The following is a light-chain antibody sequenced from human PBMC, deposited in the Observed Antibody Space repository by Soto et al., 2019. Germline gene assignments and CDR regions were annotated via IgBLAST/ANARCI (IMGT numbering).Light chain of an antibody. CDR3: QQFKSYTLT. J-gene: IGKJ4*01. CDR1: QSVSNNY. CDR2: GAS. V-gene: IGKV3-20*01. Sequence: EILLTQSPGTLSLSPGERATLSCRASQSVSNNYLAWYQQKPGQAPRLLIYGASNRATGIPDRLSGSGSGTDFTLTISSLQTEDFATYYCQQFKSYTLTFGGGTKVDIK.